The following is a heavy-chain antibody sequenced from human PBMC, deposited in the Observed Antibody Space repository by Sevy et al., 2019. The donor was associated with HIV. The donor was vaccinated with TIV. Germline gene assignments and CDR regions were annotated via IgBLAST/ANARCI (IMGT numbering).Heavy chain of an antibody. CDR2: ISSSIITI. J-gene: IGHJ3*02. D-gene: IGHD2-15*01. V-gene: IGHV3-11*04. CDR1: GFTFSDYY. CDR3: ARDKVWGYPRAAFDI. Sequence: GGSLRLSCAASGFTFSDYYMSWIRQAPGKGLEWVSYISSSIITIYYADSVKGRFTISRDNAKNSLYLQMNSLRDEETAVYYCARDKVWGYPRAAFDIWGQGTMVTVSS.